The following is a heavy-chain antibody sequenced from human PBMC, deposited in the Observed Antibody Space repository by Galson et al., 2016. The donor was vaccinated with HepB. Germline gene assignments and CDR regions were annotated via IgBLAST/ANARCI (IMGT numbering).Heavy chain of an antibody. D-gene: IGHD6-6*01. CDR1: GGSFSTYY. Sequence: ETLSLTCAVYGGSFSTYYWTWIRQPPGKGLEWIGEINRSGSANYNPSLKSRVPISVDTSKNQFSLKLTSVTAADSAVYYCARGLVYFDFGMDVWGQGTTVTVSS. CDR2: INRSGSA. V-gene: IGHV4-34*01. J-gene: IGHJ6*02. CDR3: ARGLVYFDFGMDV.